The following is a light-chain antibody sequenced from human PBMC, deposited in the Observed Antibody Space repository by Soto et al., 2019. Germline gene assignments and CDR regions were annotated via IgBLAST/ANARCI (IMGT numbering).Light chain of an antibody. Sequence: EILLTQSPATLSLSPGERATLSCRASQSVGSYLFWYQQSPGQAPRLLIYDASSRATGIPARFSGSGSGTDFTLTISSLEPEDFAVYYCQQRSSWPTFGGGTKVEIK. CDR3: QQRSSWPT. CDR1: QSVGSY. J-gene: IGKJ4*01. CDR2: DAS. V-gene: IGKV3-11*01.